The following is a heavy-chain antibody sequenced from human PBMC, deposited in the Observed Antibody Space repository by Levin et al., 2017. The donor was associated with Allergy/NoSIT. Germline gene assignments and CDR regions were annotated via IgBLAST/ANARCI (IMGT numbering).Heavy chain of an antibody. CDR1: GYTFSNYA. CDR2: INANTGNP. V-gene: IGHV7-4-1*02. J-gene: IGHJ4*02. D-gene: IGHD5-12*01. Sequence: ASVKVSCKASGYTFSNYALNWVRQAPGQGLEWMGWINANTGNPTYAQGFPGRFVFSLDTSVSTAYLQITSLKAGDTAVYYCTRRAYSGYDYGHQIFDYWGQGTLVTVSS. CDR3: TRRAYSGYDYGHQIFDY.